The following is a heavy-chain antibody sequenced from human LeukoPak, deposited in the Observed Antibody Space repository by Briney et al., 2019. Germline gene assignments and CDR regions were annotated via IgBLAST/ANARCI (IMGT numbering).Heavy chain of an antibody. CDR2: ISSSSTTI. CDR3: ATSYSSGWNLFDY. V-gene: IGHV3-48*02. CDR1: GITFSSYS. J-gene: IGHJ4*02. Sequence: PGGSLRLSCAASGITFSSYSINWVRQAPGKGLEWVSYISSSSTTIYYADSVKGRFTISRDNAKNSLFLQMNSRRDEDTAVYYCATSYSSGWNLFDYWGQGTLVTVS. D-gene: IGHD6-19*01.